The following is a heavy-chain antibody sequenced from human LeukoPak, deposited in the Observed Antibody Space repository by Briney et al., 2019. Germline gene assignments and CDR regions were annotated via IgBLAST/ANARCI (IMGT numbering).Heavy chain of an antibody. CDR2: IYTSGST. CDR1: GGFISSYY. CDR3: ARAVDTAMDGNWFDP. J-gene: IGHJ5*02. D-gene: IGHD5-18*01. V-gene: IGHV4-4*07. Sequence: SETLSLTCTVCGGFISSYYWSWIRQPAGKGLEWIGRIYTSGSTNYNPSLKSRVTMSVDTSKDQSSLKLSSVTAADTAVYYCARAVDTAMDGNWFDPWGQGTLVTVSS.